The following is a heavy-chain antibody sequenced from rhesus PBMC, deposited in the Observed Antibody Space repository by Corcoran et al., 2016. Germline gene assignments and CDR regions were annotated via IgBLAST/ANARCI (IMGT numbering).Heavy chain of an antibody. CDR2: IYSNTDST. CDR3: ASCSGIYCYEGEYFEF. J-gene: IGHJ1*01. CDR1: GGTISSGYYY. D-gene: IGHD2-27*01. V-gene: IGHV4S12*01. Sequence: QVQRQESGPGVVKPSETLSLTCAVSGGTISSGYYYWSWIRQPPGKGREGIGGIYSNTDSTNYNHSLKSRVTSSKGPAKTHFSLKRSFVTATDTAVYYCASCSGIYCYEGEYFEFWGQGALVTVSS.